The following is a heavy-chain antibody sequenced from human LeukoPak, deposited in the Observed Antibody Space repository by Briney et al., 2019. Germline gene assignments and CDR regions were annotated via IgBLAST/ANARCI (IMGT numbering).Heavy chain of an antibody. Sequence: SETLSLTCAVYGGSFSGYYWSWIRQPPGKGLEWIGYIYYSGSTNYNPSLKSRVTISVDTSKNQFSLKLSSVTAADTAVYYCARHAPMIVVVDAFDIWGQGTMVTVSS. CDR3: ARHAPMIVVVDAFDI. CDR2: IYYSGST. CDR1: GGSFSGYY. D-gene: IGHD3-22*01. V-gene: IGHV4-59*08. J-gene: IGHJ3*02.